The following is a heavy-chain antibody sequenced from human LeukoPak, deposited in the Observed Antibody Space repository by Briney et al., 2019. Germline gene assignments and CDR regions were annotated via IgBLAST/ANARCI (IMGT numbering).Heavy chain of an antibody. D-gene: IGHD2-2*01. CDR2: INHSGST. Sequence: SETLPLTCAVYGGSFSGYYWSWIRQPPGKGLEWIGEINHSGSTNYNPSLKSRVTISVDTSKNQFSLKLSSVTAADTAVYYCARGLRYCSSTSCYAYYYYGMDVWGQGTTVTVSS. CDR1: GGSFSGYY. V-gene: IGHV4-34*01. CDR3: ARGLRYCSSTSCYAYYYYGMDV. J-gene: IGHJ6*02.